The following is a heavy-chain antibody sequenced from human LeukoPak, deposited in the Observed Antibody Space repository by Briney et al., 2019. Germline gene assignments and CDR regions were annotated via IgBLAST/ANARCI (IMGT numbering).Heavy chain of an antibody. D-gene: IGHD3-10*01. CDR2: TSSDDSNQ. V-gene: IGHV3-30*04. CDR3: ARGDGPGSYLIDY. Sequence: PGGSLRLSCAASGFTVNTYAIHWVRQAPGKGLEWVALTSSDDSNQHYADAAKGRFTISRDNSRNTIFLQMNTLRAEDTAVYYCARGDGPGSYLIDYWGQGTLVTVSS. CDR1: GFTVNTYA. J-gene: IGHJ4*02.